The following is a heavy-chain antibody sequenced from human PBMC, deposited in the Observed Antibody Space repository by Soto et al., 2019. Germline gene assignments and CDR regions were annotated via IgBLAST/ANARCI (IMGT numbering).Heavy chain of an antibody. Sequence: QVQLVQSGTEVKRPGSSVKVSCKASGDTFNFYSINWVRQAPGLGLEWMGRVNPILSMSNYAHRFQGRVTMTADKSTSTAYMELSGLRSDDTAIYYCATSYGSGYRGFAYWGQGALVTVSS. CDR3: ATSYGSGYRGFAY. CDR1: GDTFNFYS. D-gene: IGHD3-10*01. V-gene: IGHV1-69*04. CDR2: VNPILSMS. J-gene: IGHJ4*02.